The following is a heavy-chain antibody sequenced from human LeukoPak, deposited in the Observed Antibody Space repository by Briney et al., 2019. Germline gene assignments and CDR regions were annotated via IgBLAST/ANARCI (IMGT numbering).Heavy chain of an antibody. CDR2: IKSKTDGGTT. D-gene: IGHD2-2*01. J-gene: IGHJ4*02. Sequence: GGSLRLSCAASGFTFSNAWMSWVRQAPGKGLEWVGRIKSKTDGGTTDYAAPVKGRFTISRDDSKNTLYLQMNSLKTEDTAVYYCTTQGPYRSSTSCYSIDYWGQGTLVTVSS. CDR1: GFTFSNAW. CDR3: TTQGPYRSSTSCYSIDY. V-gene: IGHV3-15*01.